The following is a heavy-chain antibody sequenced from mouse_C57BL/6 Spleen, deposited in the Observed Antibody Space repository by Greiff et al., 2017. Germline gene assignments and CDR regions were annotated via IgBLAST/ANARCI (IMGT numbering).Heavy chain of an antibody. V-gene: IGHV1-50*01. D-gene: IGHD2-4*01. J-gene: IGHJ4*01. CDR3: AIYDYDGSYAMDY. Sequence: VQLQQPGAELVKPGASVKLSCKASGYTFTSYWMQWVKQRPGQGLEWIGEIDPSDSYTNYNQKFKGKATLTVDTSSSTAYMQLSSLTSEDSAVYYCAIYDYDGSYAMDYWGQGTSVTVSS. CDR2: IDPSDSYT. CDR1: GYTFTSYW.